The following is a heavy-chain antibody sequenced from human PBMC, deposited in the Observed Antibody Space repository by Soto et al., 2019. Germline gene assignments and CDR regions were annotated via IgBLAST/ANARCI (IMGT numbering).Heavy chain of an antibody. Sequence: GGSLRLSCEASGFTFTDYHMSWIRQAPGKGLEWVALISETGSHTAYAESVKGRFTISRGNARPSVFLQMNSLRSDDTAVYFCARSLRATSPLTFWGQGTPVTVSS. D-gene: IGHD7-27*01. J-gene: IGHJ4*02. V-gene: IGHV3-11*06. CDR3: ARSLRATSPLTF. CDR2: ISETGSHT. CDR1: GFTFTDYH.